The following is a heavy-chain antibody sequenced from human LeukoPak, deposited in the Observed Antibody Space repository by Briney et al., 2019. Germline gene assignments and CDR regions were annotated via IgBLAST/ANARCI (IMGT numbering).Heavy chain of an antibody. J-gene: IGHJ4*02. Sequence: GGSLRLSCAASGFAFSTYGMNWVRQAPGKGLEWVSYITSRSTIYYADSVKGRFTISRDNVKSSLYLEMNSLRDDDTAVYYCARRVSGGYLDYWGQGILVTVSS. V-gene: IGHV3-48*02. D-gene: IGHD3-10*01. CDR2: ITSRSTI. CDR1: GFAFSTYG. CDR3: ARRVSGGYLDY.